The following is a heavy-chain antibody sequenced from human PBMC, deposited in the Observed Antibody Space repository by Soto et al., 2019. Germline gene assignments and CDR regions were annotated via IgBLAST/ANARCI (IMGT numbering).Heavy chain of an antibody. V-gene: IGHV4-30-2*01. CDR1: GDSISSGGYS. CDR3: ARDTRDGSYVEY. D-gene: IGHD2-2*01. J-gene: IGHJ4*02. Sequence: SETLSLTCAVSGDSISSGGYSWTWIRQPPGKGLEWIGHIYQSGSTLYNPSLESRVAISVDKSKNLFPLDLSSVTAADTAVYCCARDTRDGSYVEYWGQGILVTVS. CDR2: IYQSGST.